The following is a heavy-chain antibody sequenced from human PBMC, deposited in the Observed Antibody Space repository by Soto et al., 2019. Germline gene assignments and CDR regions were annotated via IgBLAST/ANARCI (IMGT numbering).Heavy chain of an antibody. J-gene: IGHJ3*02. CDR2: ISASGATT. D-gene: IGHD2-2*01. CDR1: GFSFSTYA. V-gene: IGHV3-23*01. CDR3: AKWTDTVVEAALAGGAFDI. Sequence: EVQLLESGGNLVQPGGSLRLSCAASGFSFSTYALTWVRQVPGKGLEWVSGISASGATTYYADSVKGRFTISRDNSKNLVFLQMTSLKAEDTALYYCAKWTDTVVEAALAGGAFDIWGQGTTVTVSS.